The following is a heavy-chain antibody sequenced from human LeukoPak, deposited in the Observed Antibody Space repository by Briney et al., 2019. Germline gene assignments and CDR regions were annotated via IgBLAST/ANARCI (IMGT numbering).Heavy chain of an antibody. V-gene: IGHV4-30-4*01. Sequence: SQTPSLTCTVSGGSISSGDYYWSWIRQPPGKGLEWIGYIYYSGSTYYNPSLKSRVTISVDTSKNQFSLKLSSVTAADTAVYYCARGGQYQPLPFDYWGQGTLVTVSS. CDR3: ARGGQYQPLPFDY. CDR2: IYYSGST. D-gene: IGHD2-2*01. CDR1: GGSISSGDYY. J-gene: IGHJ4*02.